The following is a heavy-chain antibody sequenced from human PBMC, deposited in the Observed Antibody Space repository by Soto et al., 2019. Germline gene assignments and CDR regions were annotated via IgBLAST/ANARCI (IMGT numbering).Heavy chain of an antibody. CDR2: IYYSGST. D-gene: IGHD3-22*01. V-gene: IGHV4-59*01. J-gene: IGHJ4*02. Sequence: TLSLTCTVSGGSISSYYWSWIRQPPGKGLEWIGYIYYSGSTNYNPSLKSRVTISVDTSKNQFSLKLSSVTAADTAVYYCARSLGTYYYDSIFDYWGQGTLVTVSS. CDR3: ARSLGTYYYDSIFDY. CDR1: GGSISSYY.